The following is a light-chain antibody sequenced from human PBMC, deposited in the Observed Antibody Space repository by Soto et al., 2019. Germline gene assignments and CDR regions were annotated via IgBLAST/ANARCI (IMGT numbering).Light chain of an antibody. CDR2: GAS. J-gene: IGKJ4*01. V-gene: IGKV3-15*01. Sequence: EIVMTHSPATLSVSPGERATLSCRAIQSISSKLAWYQQKPGQAPRLLIYGASTRATGIPARFSGTGSGTEFTLTITSLQSEDFAVSYCQEYNNWHPITFGGGTKVDIK. CDR1: QSISSK. CDR3: QEYNNWHPIT.